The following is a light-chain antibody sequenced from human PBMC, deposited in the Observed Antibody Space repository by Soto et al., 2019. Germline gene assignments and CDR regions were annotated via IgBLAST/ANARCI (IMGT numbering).Light chain of an antibody. CDR3: QQHNQWPIT. CDR1: QSAGNF. Sequence: EIVMTQSPATLSVSPGKTASLSCRASQSAGNFLAWYQQKPGQAPRLLIYYISSRATGIPARFSGSGSGTEFTLTINSLQSEDSAVYYCQQHNQWPITFGQGTRLEIK. CDR2: YIS. V-gene: IGKV3D-15*01. J-gene: IGKJ5*01.